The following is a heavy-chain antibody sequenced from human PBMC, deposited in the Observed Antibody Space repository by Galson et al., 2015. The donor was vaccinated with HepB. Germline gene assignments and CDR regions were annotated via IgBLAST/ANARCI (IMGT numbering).Heavy chain of an antibody. V-gene: IGHV3-73*01. CDR3: TRPPLAYCGGDCYP. D-gene: IGHD2-21*02. J-gene: IGHJ4*02. CDR2: IRSKANSYAT. CDR1: GFTFSGSA. Sequence: LRLSCAASGFTFSGSAMHWVRQASGKGLEWVGRIRSKANSYATAYAASVKGRFTISRDDSKNTAYLQMNSLKTEDTAVYYCTRPPLAYCGGDCYPWGQGTLVTVSS.